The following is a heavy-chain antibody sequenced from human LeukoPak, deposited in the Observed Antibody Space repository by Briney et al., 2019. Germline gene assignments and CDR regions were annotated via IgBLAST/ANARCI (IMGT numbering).Heavy chain of an antibody. CDR1: GFTFEDYA. D-gene: IGHD3-10*01. CDR2: ISWNSGSI. CDR3: AKDISSGSYGALDY. Sequence: GGSLRLSCAASGFTFEDYAMHWVRQVPGKGLEWVSGISWNSGSIGYADSVKGRFTISRDNAKNSVYLQMNSLRAEDTALYYCAKDISSGSYGALDYWGQGTLVTVSS. J-gene: IGHJ4*02. V-gene: IGHV3-9*01.